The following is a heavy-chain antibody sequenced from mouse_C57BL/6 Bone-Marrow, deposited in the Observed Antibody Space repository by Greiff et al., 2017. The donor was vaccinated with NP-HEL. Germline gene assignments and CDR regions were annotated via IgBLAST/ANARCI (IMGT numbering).Heavy chain of an antibody. CDR2: IFPVSGSP. Sequence: QVQLKQSGPELVRPGASVKISCKAPAYTFTSHWMQWVRQRPGQGLGWIGEIFPVSGSPHYNEKFKGKATLTVAPSSSTAYMQLSSLTSEDSAVYFCARWPPRSQDYDDWGKGTTLTVSS. CDR1: AYTFTSHW. J-gene: IGHJ2*01. V-gene: IGHV1-56*01. CDR3: ARWPPRSQDYDD.